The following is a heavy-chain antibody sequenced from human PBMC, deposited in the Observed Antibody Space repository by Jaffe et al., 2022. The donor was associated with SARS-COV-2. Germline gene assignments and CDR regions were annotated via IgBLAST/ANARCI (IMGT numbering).Heavy chain of an antibody. Sequence: QVQLQESGPGLVKPSQTLSLTCTVSGGSLSSGGYYWSWIRQHPGKVLEWIGNIYYSGSTYYNASLKSRATISVDTSKNQFSLKLSSVTAADTAVYYCGRAGRRGITFGGVIFDYWGQGTLVTVSS. V-gene: IGHV4-31*03. CDR1: GGSLSSGGYY. CDR3: GRAGRRGITFGGVIFDY. CDR2: IYYSGST. D-gene: IGHD3-16*01. J-gene: IGHJ4*02.